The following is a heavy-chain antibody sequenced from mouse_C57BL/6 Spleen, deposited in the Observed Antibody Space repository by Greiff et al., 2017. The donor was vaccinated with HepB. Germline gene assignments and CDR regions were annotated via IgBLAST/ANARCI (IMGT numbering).Heavy chain of an antibody. CDR1: GYTFTSYW. CDR3: ARREHYSNYGGMDY. Sequence: QVQLQQSGAELVRPGSSVKLSCKASGYTFTSYWMHWVKQRPIQGLEWIGNIDPSDSETHYNQKFKDKATLTVDKSSSTAYMQLSSLTSEDSAVYYCARREHYSNYGGMDYWGQGTSVTVSS. D-gene: IGHD2-5*01. CDR2: IDPSDSET. J-gene: IGHJ4*01. V-gene: IGHV1-52*01.